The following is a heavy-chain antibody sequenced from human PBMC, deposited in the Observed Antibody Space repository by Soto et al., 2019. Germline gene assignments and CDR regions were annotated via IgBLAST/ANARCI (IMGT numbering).Heavy chain of an antibody. V-gene: IGHV3-21*01. CDR1: GFTFSSYS. CDR2: ISSSSSYI. D-gene: IGHD3-3*01. J-gene: IGHJ5*02. Sequence: EVQLVESGGGLVKPGGSLRLSCAASGFTFSSYSMNWVRQAPGKGLEWVSSISSSSSYIYYADSVKGRFTISRDNAKNSLYLQMNSLRAEDTAVYYCAREFNGPYYDFWSEGGNWFDPWGQGTLVTVSS. CDR3: AREFNGPYYDFWSEGGNWFDP.